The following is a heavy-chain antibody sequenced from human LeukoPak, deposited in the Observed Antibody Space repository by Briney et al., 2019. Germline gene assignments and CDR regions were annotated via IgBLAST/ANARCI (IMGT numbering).Heavy chain of an antibody. J-gene: IGHJ4*02. Sequence: SETLSLTCTVSGGSISSYYWSWIRQPPGKGLEWIGYIYYSGSTNYNPSLKSRVTISVDTSKNQFSLKLSSVTAADTAVYYCARRYYYGSGXXXDYWGQGTLVTVSS. V-gene: IGHV4-59*01. CDR2: IYYSGST. CDR3: ARRYYYGSGXXXDY. D-gene: IGHD3-10*01. CDR1: GGSISSYY.